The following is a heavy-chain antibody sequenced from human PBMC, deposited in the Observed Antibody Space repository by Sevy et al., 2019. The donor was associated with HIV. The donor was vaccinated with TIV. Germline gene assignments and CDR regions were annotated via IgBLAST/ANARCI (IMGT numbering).Heavy chain of an antibody. J-gene: IGHJ6*02. V-gene: IGHV3-30*04. Sequence: GGSLRLSCAASVFTFSSYAMHWVRQAPGKGLEWVAVISYDGSNKYYADSVKGRFTISRDNSKNTLYLQMNSLRAEDTAVYYCARDRNLLRFLEWEADYYGMDVWGQGTTVTVSS. D-gene: IGHD3-3*01. CDR1: VFTFSSYA. CDR2: ISYDGSNK. CDR3: ARDRNLLRFLEWEADYYGMDV.